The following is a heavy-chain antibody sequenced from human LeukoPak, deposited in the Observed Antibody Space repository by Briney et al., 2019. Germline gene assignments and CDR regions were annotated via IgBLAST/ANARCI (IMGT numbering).Heavy chain of an antibody. CDR3: VRGGSYTFDP. CDR2: IKEDGSET. V-gene: IGHV3-7*01. CDR1: GFTLSHYW. J-gene: IGHJ5*02. Sequence: GGSLRLSCSASGFTLSHYWMTWARQAPGKGLEWVASIKEDGSETSYVDSVKGRFTISRDNAKNSVYLQMNSLGGEDTAVYYCVRGGSYTFDPWGQGILVTVSS. D-gene: IGHD1-26*01.